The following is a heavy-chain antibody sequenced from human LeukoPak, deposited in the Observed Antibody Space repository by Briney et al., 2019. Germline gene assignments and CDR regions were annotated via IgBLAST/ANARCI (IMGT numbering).Heavy chain of an antibody. CDR2: IYYSGST. CDR1: GGSISSSSYY. Sequence: SETLSLTCTVSGGSISSSSYYWGCIRQPPGKGLECIGSIYYSGSTYYNPSLKSRVTISVDTSKNQFSLKLSSVTAADTAVYYCARDPGNGYCSSTSCYQIGGNWFDPWGQGTLVTVSS. D-gene: IGHD2-2*03. CDR3: ARDPGNGYCSSTSCYQIGGNWFDP. V-gene: IGHV4-39*07. J-gene: IGHJ5*02.